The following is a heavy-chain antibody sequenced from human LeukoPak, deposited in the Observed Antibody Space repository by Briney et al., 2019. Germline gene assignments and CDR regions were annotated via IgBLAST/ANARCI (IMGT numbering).Heavy chain of an antibody. V-gene: IGHV4-28*01. D-gene: IGHD3-3*02. CDR1: GYSISSNHW. CDR2: IFYAGST. Sequence: SETLSLTCAVSGYSISSNHWWGWIRQPPGKGLEWVGYIFYAGSTYYNPSLKSRVTMSVDTSKNQFSLRLSSVTAVDTAVYYCARIGPILGAAWVDYWGQGTLVSVSS. CDR3: ARIGPILGAAWVDY. J-gene: IGHJ4*02.